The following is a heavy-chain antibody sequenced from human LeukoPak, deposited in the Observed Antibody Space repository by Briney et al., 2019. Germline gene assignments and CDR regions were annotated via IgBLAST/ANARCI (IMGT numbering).Heavy chain of an antibody. CDR1: GFTFSSYG. V-gene: IGHV3-30*02. J-gene: IGHJ4*02. D-gene: IGHD2-21*01. CDR2: IRYDGSNK. CDR3: AKDLGLILWTPVNFDY. Sequence: GGSLRLSCAASGFTFSSYGMHWVRQAPGKGLEWVAFIRYDGSNKYYADSVKGRFTISRDNSKNTLYLQMNSLRAEDTAVYYCAKDLGLILWTPVNFDYWGQGTLVTVSS.